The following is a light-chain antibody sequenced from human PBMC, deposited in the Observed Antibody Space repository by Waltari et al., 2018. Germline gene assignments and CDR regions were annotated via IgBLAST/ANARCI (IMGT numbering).Light chain of an antibody. CDR3: QQYYTHPIT. V-gene: IGKV4-1*01. CDR1: QSLLYDANNRDY. J-gene: IGKJ5*01. CDR2: WAS. Sequence: DIIMTQSPDSLAVSLGERATLNCKSNQSLLYDANNRDYLACFHQKPGQPPTSLIYWASTRESGVPDRFSGSGSGTDFTLTITSLQAEDVGVYYCQQYYTHPITFGQGTRLEI.